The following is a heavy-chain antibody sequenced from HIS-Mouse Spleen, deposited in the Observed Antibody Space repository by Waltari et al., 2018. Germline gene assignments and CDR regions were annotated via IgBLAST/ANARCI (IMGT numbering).Heavy chain of an antibody. CDR3: ARAYDRFNDAFDI. Sequence: QVQLVQSGAEVKKPGSSVKVSCKASGGTFSSYAISWVRQAPGQGLEWMGRIIPILGIANTAQKFQGRVTITADKSTSTAYMELSSLRSEDTAVYYCARAYDRFNDAFDIWGQGTMVTVSS. CDR2: IIPILGIA. CDR1: GGTFSSYA. J-gene: IGHJ3*02. V-gene: IGHV1-69*04. D-gene: IGHD3-22*01.